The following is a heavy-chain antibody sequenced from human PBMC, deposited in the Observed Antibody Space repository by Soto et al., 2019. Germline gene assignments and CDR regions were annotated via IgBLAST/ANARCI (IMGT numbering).Heavy chain of an antibody. Sequence: QLLLVQSAAEVKKPGASVKVSCEASGYTFTTNDIIWVRQATGQGLEWLGWMNPVSGNTGYVQKFQGRITMTRDTSIRTAYLELSSLRSEETALYYCAGGRRSATVPNFYSYYFMEVRGQGTTVTVSS. CDR1: GYTFTTND. CDR3: AGGRRSATVPNFYSYYFMEV. V-gene: IGHV1-8*01. D-gene: IGHD3-10*01. J-gene: IGHJ6*02. CDR2: MNPVSGNT.